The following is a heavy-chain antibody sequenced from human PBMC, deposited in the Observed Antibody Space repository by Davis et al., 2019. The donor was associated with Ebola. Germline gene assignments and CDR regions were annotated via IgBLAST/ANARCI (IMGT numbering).Heavy chain of an antibody. CDR1: GFSLSTSGVG. CDR2: IYWNDDK. J-gene: IGHJ4*02. D-gene: IGHD2-2*01. Sequence: SGPTLVKPTQTLTLTCTFSGFSLSTSGVGVGWIRQPPGKALEWLALIYWNDDKRYSPSLKSRLTIARDTSKNQVVLTMTNMDPVDTATYYCAQSNYCSATSCDVKFDYWGQGTLVTVSS. CDR3: AQSNYCSATSCDVKFDY. V-gene: IGHV2-5*01.